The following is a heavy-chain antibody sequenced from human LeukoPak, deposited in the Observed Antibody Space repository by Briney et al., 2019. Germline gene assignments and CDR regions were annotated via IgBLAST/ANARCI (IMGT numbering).Heavy chain of an antibody. D-gene: IGHD4-17*01. CDR3: ASIPIPTVTGGY. V-gene: IGHV3-74*01. CDR1: GFTFSSYW. CDR2: INTDGSST. J-gene: IGHJ4*02. Sequence: GGSLRLSCAAFGFTFSSYWMHWVRQAPGKGLVWVSRINTDGSSTSYADSVKGRFTISRDNAKNTLYLQMNSLRAEDTAVYYCASIPIPTVTGGYWGQGTLVTVSS.